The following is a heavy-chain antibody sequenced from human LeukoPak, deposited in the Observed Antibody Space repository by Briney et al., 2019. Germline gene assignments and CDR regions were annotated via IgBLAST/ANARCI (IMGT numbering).Heavy chain of an antibody. CDR3: ARNLFRRWLQRPDYFDY. CDR2: INHSGST. V-gene: IGHV4-34*01. Sequence: SGTLSLTCAVYGGSFSGYYWSWIRQPPGKGLEWIGEINHSGSTNYNPSLKSRVTISVDTSKNQFSLKLSSVTAADTAVYYCARNLFRRWLQRPDYFDYWGQGTLVTVSS. CDR1: GGSFSGYY. J-gene: IGHJ4*02. D-gene: IGHD5-24*01.